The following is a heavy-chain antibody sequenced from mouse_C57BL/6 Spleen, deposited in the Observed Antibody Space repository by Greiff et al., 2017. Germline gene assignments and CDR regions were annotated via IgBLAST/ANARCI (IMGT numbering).Heavy chain of an antibody. D-gene: IGHD2-12*01. J-gene: IGHJ2*01. Sequence: EVQLQQSGPELVKPGASVKISCKASGYTFTDYYMNWVKQSHGKSLEWIGDINPNNGGTSYNQKFKGKATLTVDKSSSTAYMELRSLTSEDSAVYDCARDSNDWYYFDDWGQGTTLTVSS. CDR1: GYTFTDYY. V-gene: IGHV1-26*01. CDR3: ARDSNDWYYFDD. CDR2: INPNNGGT.